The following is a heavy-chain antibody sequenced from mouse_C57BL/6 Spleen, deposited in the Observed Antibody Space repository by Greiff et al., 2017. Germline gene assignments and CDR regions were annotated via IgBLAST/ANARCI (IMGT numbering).Heavy chain of an antibody. CDR1: GFNIKDDY. V-gene: IGHV14-4*01. CDR3: TPTPGKEDYYYAMDY. D-gene: IGHD5-1*01. Sequence: EVQLQQSGAELVRPGASVKLSCTASGFNIKDDYMHWVKQRPEQGLEWIGWIDPENGDTEYASKFQGKATITADTSSNTAYLQLSSLTSEDTDVYYRTPTPGKEDYYYAMDYWGQGTSVTVSS. J-gene: IGHJ4*01. CDR2: IDPENGDT.